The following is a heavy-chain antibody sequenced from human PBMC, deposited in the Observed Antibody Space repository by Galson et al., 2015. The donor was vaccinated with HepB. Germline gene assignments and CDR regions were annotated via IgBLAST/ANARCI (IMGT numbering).Heavy chain of an antibody. CDR3: ARADPPPDSSAYYYYYYGMDV. Sequence: QVQLQESGPGLVKPSETLSLTCTVSGGSISSYYWSWIRQPPGKGLEWIGYIYYSGTTNYNPSLKSRVTISVDTSKNRCSLKLSSVTAADTAVYYCARADPPPDSSAYYYYYYGMDVWGKGTTVTVSS. D-gene: IGHD3-22*01. CDR1: GGSISSYY. CDR2: IYYSGTT. J-gene: IGHJ6*04. V-gene: IGHV4-59*01.